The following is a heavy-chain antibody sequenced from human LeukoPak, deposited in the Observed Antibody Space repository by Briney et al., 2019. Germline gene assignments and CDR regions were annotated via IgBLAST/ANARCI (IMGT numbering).Heavy chain of an antibody. CDR3: TRGWEGSGSYLYFDY. J-gene: IGHJ4*02. D-gene: IGHD3-10*01. Sequence: GGSLRLSCGASGFTFTSYAMSWVRQAPGKGLEWVSGISGSAGSTYYADSVKGRFTISRDNSKNTLFLQMNSLRAEDTAVYYCTRGWEGSGSYLYFDYWGQGTLVTVSS. V-gene: IGHV3-23*01. CDR2: ISGSAGST. CDR1: GFTFTSYA.